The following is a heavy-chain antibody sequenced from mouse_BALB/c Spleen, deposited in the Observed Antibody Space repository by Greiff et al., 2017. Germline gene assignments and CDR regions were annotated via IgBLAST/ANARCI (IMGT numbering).Heavy chain of an antibody. Sequence: QVQLQQPGAELVKPGASVKLSCKASGYTFTSYYMYWVKQRPGQGLEWIGGINPSNGGTNFNEKFKSKATLTVDQSSSTAYMQLSSLTSEDSAVYYCRRRRLRRWYFDVWGAGTTVTVSA. V-gene: IGHV1S81*02. CDR2: INPSNGGT. D-gene: IGHD1-2*01. CDR3: RRRRLRRWYFDV. CDR1: GYTFTSYY. J-gene: IGHJ1*01.